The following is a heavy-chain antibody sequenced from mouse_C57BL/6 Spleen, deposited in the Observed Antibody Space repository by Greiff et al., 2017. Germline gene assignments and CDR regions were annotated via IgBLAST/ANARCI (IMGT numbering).Heavy chain of an antibody. V-gene: IGHV1-82*01. Sequence: QVQLQQSGPELVKPGASVKISCKASGYAFSSSWMNWVKQRPGKGLEWIGRIYPGDGDTNYNGKFKGKATLTADKSSSTAYMQLSSLTSEDSAVYFCARSHDGYYWFAYWGQGTLVTVSA. CDR3: ARSHDGYYWFAY. CDR1: GYAFSSSW. CDR2: IYPGDGDT. D-gene: IGHD2-3*01. J-gene: IGHJ3*01.